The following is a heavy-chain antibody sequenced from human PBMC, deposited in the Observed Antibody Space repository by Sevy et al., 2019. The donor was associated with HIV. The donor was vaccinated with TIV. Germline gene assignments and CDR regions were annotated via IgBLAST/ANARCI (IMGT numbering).Heavy chain of an antibody. CDR2: IDHSGST. V-gene: IGHV4-34*01. CDR3: ASGVRSVVPATLLGLGFWYFCTMDV. CDR1: GGSFSGYD. D-gene: IGHD5-12*01. Sequence: SETLSLTCAVYGGSFSGYDWSWIRQPPGKGLEWVGEIDHSGSTNYNPSLKSRVTVSIDKSNNQFSLKVTSVTAADTAVYYCASGVRSVVPATLLGLGFWYFCTMDVWGQGTTVTVSS. J-gene: IGHJ6*02.